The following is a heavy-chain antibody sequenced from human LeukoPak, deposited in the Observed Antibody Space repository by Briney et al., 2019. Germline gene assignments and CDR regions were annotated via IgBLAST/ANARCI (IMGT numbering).Heavy chain of an antibody. Sequence: GRSLRLSCAASGFTFTSYYMHWVRQAPGQGLEWMGIINPSGGSTSYAQKFQGRVTMTRDMSTSTVYMELSSLRSEDTAVYYCARDTYYYDSSGLDYWGQGTLVTVSS. CDR1: GFTFTSYY. CDR2: INPSGGST. D-gene: IGHD3-22*01. V-gene: IGHV1-46*01. J-gene: IGHJ4*02. CDR3: ARDTYYYDSSGLDY.